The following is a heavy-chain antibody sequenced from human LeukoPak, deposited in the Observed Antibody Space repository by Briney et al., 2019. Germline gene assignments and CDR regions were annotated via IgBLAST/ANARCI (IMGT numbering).Heavy chain of an antibody. Sequence: SQTLSLTCTVSGGSISSGGYYWSWIRQHPGKGLEWIGYIYYSGSTYYTPSLKSRVTISVDTSKNQFSLKLSSVTAADTAVYYCARGPPRGYFDYWGQGPLVTVSS. V-gene: IGHV4-31*03. CDR3: ARGPPRGYFDY. J-gene: IGHJ4*02. CDR1: GGSISSGGYY. D-gene: IGHD6-6*01. CDR2: IYYSGST.